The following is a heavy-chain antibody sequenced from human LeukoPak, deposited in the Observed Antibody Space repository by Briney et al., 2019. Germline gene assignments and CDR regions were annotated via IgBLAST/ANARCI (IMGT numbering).Heavy chain of an antibody. CDR3: ARGRYCTVGRCYSYTYDM. V-gene: IGHV3-74*01. J-gene: IGHJ3*02. CDR2: INSDGSST. Sequence: GGSLRLSCAASGFTFSSYWMHWVRQAPGKGLVWVSRINSDGSSTSYADSVKGRFTSSRDNSKNTVYLQMNSLRGEDTAVYYCARGRYCTVGRCYSYTYDMWGQGTMVTVSS. CDR1: GFTFSSYW. D-gene: IGHD2-15*01.